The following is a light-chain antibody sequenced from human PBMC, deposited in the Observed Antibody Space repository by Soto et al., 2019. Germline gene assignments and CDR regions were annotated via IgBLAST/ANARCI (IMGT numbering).Light chain of an antibody. Sequence: QSALTQPASVSGSPGQSIAISCTGTSSDVGGYDYVSWFQHHPGRAPKLLIYEVINRPSGVSTRFSGSKSGNTASLTISGLLAEDEADFYCSSFTSSKTWVFGGGTKLT. CDR1: SSDVGGYDY. J-gene: IGLJ3*02. CDR2: EVI. V-gene: IGLV2-14*01. CDR3: SSFTSSKTWV.